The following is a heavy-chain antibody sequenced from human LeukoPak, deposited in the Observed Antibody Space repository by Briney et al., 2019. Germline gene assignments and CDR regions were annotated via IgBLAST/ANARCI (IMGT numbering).Heavy chain of an antibody. CDR3: ARDSVRKAVADDNYYYYGMDV. V-gene: IGHV3-21*01. Sequence: PGGSLRLSCAASGFTFSGYSMNWVRQAPGKGLEWVSSISSSSSYIYYADSVKGRFTISRDNAKNSLYLQMNSLRAEDTAVYYCARDSVRKAVADDNYYYYGMDVWGQGTTVTVSS. CDR1: GFTFSGYS. J-gene: IGHJ6*02. D-gene: IGHD6-19*01. CDR2: ISSSSSYI.